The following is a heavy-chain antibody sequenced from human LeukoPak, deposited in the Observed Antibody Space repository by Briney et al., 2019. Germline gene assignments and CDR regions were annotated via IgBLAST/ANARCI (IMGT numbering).Heavy chain of an antibody. V-gene: IGHV3-9*01. J-gene: IGHJ4*02. D-gene: IGHD3-3*01. CDR3: AREGYDFWGGYYSSPFDY. CDR2: ISWNSGSI. CDR1: GFIFDDYA. Sequence: PGGSLRLSCAASGFIFDDYAIHWVRQALGSGLEWVSGISWNSGSIAYADSVKGRFTISRDNAKNSVHLQMNSLRAEDTAVYYCAREGYDFWGGYYSSPFDYWGQGTLVTVSS.